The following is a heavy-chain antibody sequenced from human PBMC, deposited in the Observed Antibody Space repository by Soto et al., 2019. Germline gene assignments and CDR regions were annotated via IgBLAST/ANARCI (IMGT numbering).Heavy chain of an antibody. CDR2: ISGSADST. V-gene: IGHV3-23*01. J-gene: IGHJ4*02. CDR3: AKSGGPWYYFDS. D-gene: IGHD2-8*02. Sequence: GGSLRLSCAASGFTFDYYAMTWVRQAPGRGLEWVSGISGSADSTYYADSVKGRFTISRDNSRNTLYLQLNSLRAEDTAVYYCAKSGGPWYYFDSWGQGTLVTVSS. CDR1: GFTFDYYA.